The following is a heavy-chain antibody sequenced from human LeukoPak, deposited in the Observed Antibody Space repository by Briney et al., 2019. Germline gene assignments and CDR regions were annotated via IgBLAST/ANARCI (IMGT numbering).Heavy chain of an antibody. Sequence: VASVKVSCKASGYTFTGYYMHWVRQAPGQGLEWMGWINPNSGGTNYAQKFQGRVTMTRDTSISTAYMELSRLRSDDTAVYYCARDNGSGSYSRLPPRFDPWGQGTLVTVSS. V-gene: IGHV1-2*02. J-gene: IGHJ5*02. CDR1: GYTFTGYY. D-gene: IGHD3-10*01. CDR3: ARDNGSGSYSRLPPRFDP. CDR2: INPNSGGT.